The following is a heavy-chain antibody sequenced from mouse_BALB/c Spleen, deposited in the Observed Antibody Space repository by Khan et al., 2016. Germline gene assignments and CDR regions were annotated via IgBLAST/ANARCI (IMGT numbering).Heavy chain of an antibody. V-gene: IGHV1S135*01. CDR2: IDPYNGVS. J-gene: IGHJ3*01. CDR1: GYAFTTYN. Sequence: VQLKQSGPELVKPGASVKVSCKGSGYAFTTYNMYWVKQSHGKSLEWIGYIDPYNGVSSYNQKFKDKATLTVDESSSTAYMHLNSLTSEDSAVYYCARWDGNYVPFAYWGQGTLVTVS. CDR3: ARWDGNYVPFAY. D-gene: IGHD2-1*01.